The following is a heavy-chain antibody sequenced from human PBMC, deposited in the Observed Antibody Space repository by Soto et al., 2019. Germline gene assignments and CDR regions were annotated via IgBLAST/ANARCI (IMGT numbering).Heavy chain of an antibody. CDR2: INHSGST. CDR1: VGSFSGYY. V-gene: IGHV4-34*01. Sequence: SETLSLTCSVYVGSFSGYYWSWIRQPPGKGLEWIGEINHSGSTNYNPSLKSRVTISVDTSKNQFSLKLSSVTAADTAVYYCASSDYYCGMDVWGQGNTVPVSS. J-gene: IGHJ6*02. CDR3: ASSDYYCGMDV.